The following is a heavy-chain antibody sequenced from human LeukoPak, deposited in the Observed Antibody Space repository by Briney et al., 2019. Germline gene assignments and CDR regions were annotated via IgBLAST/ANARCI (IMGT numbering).Heavy chain of an antibody. CDR2: INHSGST. V-gene: IGHV4-34*01. D-gene: IGHD6-13*01. J-gene: IGHJ4*02. CDR1: GGSFSGYY. CDR3: ARGIAAAGLWFDY. Sequence: PSETLSLTCAVYGGSFSGYYWSWIRQPPGKGLEWIGEINHSGSTNYNPSLKSRVTISVDTSKNQFSLKLSSVTAADTAVYYCARGIAAAGLWFDYWGQGTLVTVSS.